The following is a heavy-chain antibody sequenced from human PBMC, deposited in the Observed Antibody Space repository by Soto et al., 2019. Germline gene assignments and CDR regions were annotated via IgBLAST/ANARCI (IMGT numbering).Heavy chain of an antibody. D-gene: IGHD4-17*01. J-gene: IGHJ6*02. CDR2: IYYSGST. V-gene: IGHV4-39*01. Sequence: QLQLQESGPGLVKPSETLSLTCTVSGGSISSSSYYWGWIRQPPGKGLEWIGSIYYSGSTYYNPSLKSRVTISVDTSKNQFSLKLSSVTAADTAVYYCARGIHDYGYYYYGMDVWGQGTTVTVSS. CDR1: GGSISSSSYY. CDR3: ARGIHDYGYYYYGMDV.